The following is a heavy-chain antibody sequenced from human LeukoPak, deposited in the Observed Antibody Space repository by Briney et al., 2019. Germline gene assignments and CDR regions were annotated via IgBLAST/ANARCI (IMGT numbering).Heavy chain of an antibody. Sequence: ASVKVSCRASGYTFTGYYMHWVRQAPGQGLEWMGWINPNSGGTNYAQKFQGRVTMTRDTSISTAYMELSRLRSDDTAVYYCARESEEMATMGGYWGQGTLVTVSP. CDR3: ARESEEMATMGGY. V-gene: IGHV1-2*02. J-gene: IGHJ4*02. CDR2: INPNSGGT. D-gene: IGHD5-24*01. CDR1: GYTFTGYY.